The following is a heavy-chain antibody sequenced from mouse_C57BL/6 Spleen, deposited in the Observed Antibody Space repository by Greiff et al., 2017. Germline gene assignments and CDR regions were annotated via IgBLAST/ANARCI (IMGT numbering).Heavy chain of an antibody. CDR3: AREGFYGSNYFDY. J-gene: IGHJ2*01. V-gene: IGHV3-6*01. CDR1: GYSITSGYY. D-gene: IGHD1-1*01. Sequence: EVQLQQSGPGLVKPSQSLSLTCSVTGYSITSGYYWNWIRQFPGNKLEWMGYISYDGSNNYNPSLKNRISITRDTSKNQFFLKLNSVTTEDTATYYCAREGFYGSNYFDYWGQGTTRTVSS. CDR2: ISYDGSN.